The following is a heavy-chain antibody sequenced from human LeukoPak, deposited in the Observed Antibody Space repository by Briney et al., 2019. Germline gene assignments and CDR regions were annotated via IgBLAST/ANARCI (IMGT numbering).Heavy chain of an antibody. D-gene: IGHD4-17*01. CDR3: ARGRGDYVDDY. V-gene: IGHV4-39*07. J-gene: IGHJ4*02. Sequence: SETLSLTCTVSGGSISSGSYYWDWIRQPPGKGLEWIGTFYHGGSTYYNPSLKSRVTISVDTSKNQFSLKLSSVTAADTAVYYCARGRGDYVDDYWGQGTLVTVSS. CDR1: GGSISSGSYY. CDR2: FYHGGST.